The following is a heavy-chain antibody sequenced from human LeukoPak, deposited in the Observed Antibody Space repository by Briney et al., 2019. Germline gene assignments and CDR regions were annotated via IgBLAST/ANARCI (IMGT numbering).Heavy chain of an antibody. D-gene: IGHD3-22*01. Sequence: PGGSLRLSCAASGFTFSSYAMTWVRQAPGKGLEWVSTISASGGSTYYADSVKGRFTISRDNSKNTLYLQMNSLRAEDTAVYYCATNHSSAGAFDIWGQGTMVTVSS. J-gene: IGHJ3*02. CDR2: ISASGGST. CDR3: ATNHSSAGAFDI. CDR1: GFTFSSYA. V-gene: IGHV3-23*01.